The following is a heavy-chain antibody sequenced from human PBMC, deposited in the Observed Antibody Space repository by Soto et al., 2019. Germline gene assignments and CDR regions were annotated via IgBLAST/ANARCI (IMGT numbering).Heavy chain of an antibody. D-gene: IGHD5-12*01. V-gene: IGHV3-33*01. J-gene: IGHJ4*02. Sequence: GGSLRRSCGATGFTCSSYGMHWVRQAPGKGLEWVAVIWYDGSNNYYAASVTRRFTISRDNSKNTLYLQMNSLRAEDTAVYYCAREGKDIVATIRPYYFDYWGQGT. CDR3: AREGKDIVATIRPYYFDY. CDR2: IWYDGSNN. CDR1: GFTCSSYG.